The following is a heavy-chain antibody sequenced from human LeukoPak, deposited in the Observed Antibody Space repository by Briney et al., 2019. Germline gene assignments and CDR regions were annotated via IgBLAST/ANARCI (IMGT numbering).Heavy chain of an antibody. D-gene: IGHD6-13*01. CDR2: INPDGSER. V-gene: IGHV3-7*03. Sequence: GGSLRLSCAASGFSFSSYYMSWVRQAPGKGLEWVALINPDGSERYYVDSVKGRFTISRDNARNSLYLQMDSLRDDDTAMYFCTRDIAAVPGSRMDVWGQGTTVTVSS. CDR3: TRDIAAVPGSRMDV. J-gene: IGHJ6*02. CDR1: GFSFSSYY.